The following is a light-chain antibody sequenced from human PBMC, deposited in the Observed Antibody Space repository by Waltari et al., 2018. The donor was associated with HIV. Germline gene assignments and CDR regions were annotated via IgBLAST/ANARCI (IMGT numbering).Light chain of an antibody. CDR1: SSHVGSYYL. Sequence: QSALTPPASVSGSPGQSTTLSCTGTSSHVGSYYLFAWYQQPPGKAPTIIVYEVSRRSSGVSNRFSGSKSGNTASLTVSGLQAEDEADYYCCSYAGSSTFVVFGGGTKLTVL. CDR2: EVS. V-gene: IGLV2-23*02. J-gene: IGLJ2*01. CDR3: CSYAGSSTFVV.